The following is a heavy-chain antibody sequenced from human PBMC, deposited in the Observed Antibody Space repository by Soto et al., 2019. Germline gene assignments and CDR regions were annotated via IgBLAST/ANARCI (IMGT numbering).Heavy chain of an antibody. CDR2: IKGDGSEK. V-gene: IGHV3-7*04. CDR3: ARDPYDSGAYGAFHS. Sequence: PGGSLRLSCVDSGFTFSTHWMTWVRQVPGKGLEWVANIKGDGSEKHYGGSATGRFTVSRDNAKNSLFLQMNSLTAEDSAVYYCARDPYDSGAYGAFHSWGPGTLVTVS. CDR1: GFTFSTHW. J-gene: IGHJ4*02. D-gene: IGHD3-22*01.